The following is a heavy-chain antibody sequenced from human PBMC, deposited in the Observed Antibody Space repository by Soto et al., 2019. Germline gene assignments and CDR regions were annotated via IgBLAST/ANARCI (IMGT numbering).Heavy chain of an antibody. D-gene: IGHD6-25*01. J-gene: IGHJ4*02. CDR2: INSDGSST. Sequence: EVQLVESGGGLVKPGGSLRLSCVASGFTFNNYWMHWVRQAPGKGLVWVSRINSDGSSTNYAESVKGRFTISRDNANNTLLLQMNSLRHGDTAVYYCGKGGQRVCECWGPGSLVT. V-gene: IGHV3-74*01. CDR3: GKGGQRVCEC. CDR1: GFTFNNYW.